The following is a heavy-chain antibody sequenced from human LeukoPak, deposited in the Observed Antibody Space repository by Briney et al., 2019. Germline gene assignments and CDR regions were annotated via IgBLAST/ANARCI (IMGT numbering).Heavy chain of an antibody. V-gene: IGHV3-30*18. CDR2: ISYDGSNK. CDR1: GFTFSSYG. D-gene: IGHD6-19*01. Sequence: GTSLRLSCAASGFTFSSYGMHWVRQAPGKGLEWVAVISYDGSNKFYADSVKGRFAISRDNSKNTLYLQMNSLRAEDTAVYYCAKAGYSSGWRNFDYWGQGTLVTVSS. J-gene: IGHJ4*02. CDR3: AKAGYSSGWRNFDY.